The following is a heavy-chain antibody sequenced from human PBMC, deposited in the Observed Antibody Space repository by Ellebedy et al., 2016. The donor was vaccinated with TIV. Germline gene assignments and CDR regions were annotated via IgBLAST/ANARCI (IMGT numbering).Heavy chain of an antibody. CDR2: IFMSGST. Sequence: SETLSLXCTVCGGSVRSYYWSWSRQSAGKGLVWIGRIFMSGSTTYNSSLKNRVTMSVDASKNQFSLKLSSVTAADTALYYCVRDQTISWYYFWGQGILVTVS. D-gene: IGHD6-13*01. V-gene: IGHV4-4*07. CDR3: VRDQTISWYYF. CDR1: GGSVRSYY. J-gene: IGHJ4*02.